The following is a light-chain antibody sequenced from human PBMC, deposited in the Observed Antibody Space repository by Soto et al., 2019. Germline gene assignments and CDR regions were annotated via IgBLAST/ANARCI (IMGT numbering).Light chain of an antibody. CDR2: GNS. Sequence: QSVLTQPPSVSGAPGQRVTISCTGSSSNIGAGYDVHWYQQLPGTAPKLLIYGNSNRPSGVPDRFSGSKSGTSASLAITGLHAEDEADDYCQSYDSSLSGYVVFGGGTTLTVL. CDR1: SSNIGAGYD. CDR3: QSYDSSLSGYVV. J-gene: IGLJ2*01. V-gene: IGLV1-40*01.